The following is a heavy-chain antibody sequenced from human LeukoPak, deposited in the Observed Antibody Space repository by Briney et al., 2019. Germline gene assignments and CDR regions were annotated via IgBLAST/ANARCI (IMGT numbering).Heavy chain of an antibody. CDR1: GFTFSSYA. J-gene: IGHJ6*03. D-gene: IGHD4-23*01. CDR2: FSGSGGST. Sequence: GGSLRLSCPASGFTFSSYAMSWVRQPPGKGLEWVPAFSGSGGSTYYADSGKGRFTISSANSTNTLYLQMNSLRDEDTAVYYCAKVGNVDYGGNRPKSSYYYYMDVWGKGTTVTVSS. CDR3: AKVGNVDYGGNRPKSSYYYYMDV. V-gene: IGHV3-23*01.